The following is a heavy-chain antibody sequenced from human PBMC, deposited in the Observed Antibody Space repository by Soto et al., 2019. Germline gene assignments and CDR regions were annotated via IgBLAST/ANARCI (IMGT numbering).Heavy chain of an antibody. D-gene: IGHD6-6*01. Sequence: ASVKVSCKASGFSFTGYYIHWLRQAPGQGLEWMGWISAHSGGTEYAQKFQGRVTLTRDTSIATAYLTLTSLTSDDTALYYCAKDLTRQLAYWLDPWGQGTQVTVSS. CDR1: GFSFTGYY. J-gene: IGHJ5*02. CDR2: ISAHSGGT. CDR3: AKDLTRQLAYWLDP. V-gene: IGHV1-2*02.